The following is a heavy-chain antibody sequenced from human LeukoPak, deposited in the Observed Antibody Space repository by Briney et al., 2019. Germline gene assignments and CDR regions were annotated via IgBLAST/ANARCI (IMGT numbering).Heavy chain of an antibody. Sequence: ASVKVSCKASGYSFTSYGITWVRQAPGQGLEWMGWISTYDGNANYAQKLQGRVTMTTDTPTITAYMELRSLRSDDTAVYYCARAPSGFTYGPGDHWGQETLVTVSS. D-gene: IGHD5-18*01. J-gene: IGHJ4*02. CDR3: ARAPSGFTYGPGDH. CDR1: GYSFTSYG. V-gene: IGHV1-18*01. CDR2: ISTYDGNA.